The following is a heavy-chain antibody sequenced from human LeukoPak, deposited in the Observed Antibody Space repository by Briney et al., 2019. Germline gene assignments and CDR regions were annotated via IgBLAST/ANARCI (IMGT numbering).Heavy chain of an antibody. Sequence: GGSLRLSCAASGFTVSSNYMSWGRQAAGKGLEWVSILYITGHTCYADSVKGRFTISRDNSMNTLYLQMDSLRAEDTAVYYCAKNFYDRRLGYYFDLWGQGTLVTVSS. CDR3: AKNFYDRRLGYYFDL. CDR2: LYITGHT. V-gene: IGHV3-66*02. J-gene: IGHJ4*02. CDR1: GFTVSSNY. D-gene: IGHD3-22*01.